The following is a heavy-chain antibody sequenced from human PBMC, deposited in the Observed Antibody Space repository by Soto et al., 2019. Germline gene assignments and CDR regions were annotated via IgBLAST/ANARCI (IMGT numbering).Heavy chain of an antibody. D-gene: IGHD3-22*01. CDR3: ARDRAYYYDSSGYYGHGSYYSYGMDV. J-gene: IGHJ6*02. CDR1: GGTFSSYA. V-gene: IGHV1-69*13. Sequence: SVKVSCKASGGTFSSYAISWVRQAPGQGLEWMGGIIPIFGTANYAQKFQGRVTITADESTSTAYMELSSLRSEDTAVYYCARDRAYYYDSSGYYGHGSYYSYGMDVWGQGTTVTVSS. CDR2: IIPIFGTA.